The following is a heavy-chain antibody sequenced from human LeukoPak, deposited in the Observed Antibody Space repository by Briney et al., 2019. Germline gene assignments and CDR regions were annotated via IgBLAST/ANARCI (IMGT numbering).Heavy chain of an antibody. CDR2: INPSGGST. J-gene: IGHJ4*02. Sequence: ASVNVSCTSSGYTFTSYYMHWVRHAPGQGLEWMGIINPSGGSTSYAQKFQGRVTMTRDTSKSTVYMELSSLRSEDTAVYYCARGDSSGDFDYWGQGTLVTVSS. D-gene: IGHD3-22*01. CDR1: GYTFTSYY. V-gene: IGHV1-46*01. CDR3: ARGDSSGDFDY.